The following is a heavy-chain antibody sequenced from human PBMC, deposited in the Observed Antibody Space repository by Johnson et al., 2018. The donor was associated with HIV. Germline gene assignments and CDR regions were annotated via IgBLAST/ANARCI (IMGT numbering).Heavy chain of an antibody. CDR2: ISSSGSTI. CDR3: AKDTGYDSSGYLMGDAFDI. J-gene: IGHJ3*02. Sequence: QVQLVESGGGLVQPGGSLRLSCAASGFTFSDYYMSWIRQAPGKGLEWVSYISSSGSTIYYADSVKGRFTISRDNAKNSLYLQMNSLRAEDTAVYYCAKDTGYDSSGYLMGDAFDIWGQGTMVTVSS. CDR1: GFTFSDYY. D-gene: IGHD3-22*01. V-gene: IGHV3-11*04.